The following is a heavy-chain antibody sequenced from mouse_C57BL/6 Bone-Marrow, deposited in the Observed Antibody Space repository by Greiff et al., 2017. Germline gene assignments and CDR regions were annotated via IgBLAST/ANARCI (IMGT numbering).Heavy chain of an antibody. CDR1: GFSLTSYG. CDR3: ARKNRYEYYFDY. D-gene: IGHD2-14*01. CDR2: IWSGGST. V-gene: IGHV2-2*01. J-gene: IGHJ2*01. Sequence: VKLMESGPGLVQPSQSLSITCTVSGFSLTSYGVHWVRQSPGKGLEWLGVIWSGGSTDYNAAFISRLSISKDNSKSQVFFKMNSLQADDTAIYYCARKNRYEYYFDYWGQGTTLTVSS.